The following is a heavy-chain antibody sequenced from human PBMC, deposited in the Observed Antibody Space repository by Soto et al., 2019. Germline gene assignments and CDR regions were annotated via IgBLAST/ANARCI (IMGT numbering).Heavy chain of an antibody. Sequence: QVQLVESGGGVVQPGRSLRLSCAASGFTFSSYAMHWVRQAPGKGLEWVAVISYDGSNKYYADSVKGRFTISRDNSKNKLYLQMNSLRAEDTAVYYCAGDHANFLGGGNSGGGYWGQGTLVTVSS. CDR1: GFTFSSYA. CDR3: AGDHANFLGGGNSGGGY. CDR2: ISYDGSNK. J-gene: IGHJ4*02. D-gene: IGHD2-21*02. V-gene: IGHV3-30-3*01.